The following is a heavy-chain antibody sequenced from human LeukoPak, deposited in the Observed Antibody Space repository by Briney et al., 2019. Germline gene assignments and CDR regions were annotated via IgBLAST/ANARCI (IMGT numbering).Heavy chain of an antibody. Sequence: GASVKVTCKASGYTFTGYYMHWVRQAPGQGLEWMGWINPNSGGTNYAQKFQGRVTMTRDTSISTAYMELSRLRSDDTAVYYCARIVVVVAATSYFDYWGQGTLVTVSS. V-gene: IGHV1-2*02. CDR2: INPNSGGT. D-gene: IGHD2-15*01. J-gene: IGHJ4*02. CDR1: GYTFTGYY. CDR3: ARIVVVVAATSYFDY.